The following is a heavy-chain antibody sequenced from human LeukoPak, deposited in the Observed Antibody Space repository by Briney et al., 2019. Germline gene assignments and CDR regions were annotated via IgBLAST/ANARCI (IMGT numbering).Heavy chain of an antibody. CDR3: ARDFPFCSSTSCYLYNWFDP. CDR1: GYTFTSYA. CDR2: INAGNGNT. D-gene: IGHD2-2*01. J-gene: IGHJ5*02. Sequence: ASVKVSCKASGYTFTSYAMHWVRQAPGQRLEWMGWINAGNGNTKYSQKFQGRVTITRDTSASTAYMELSSLRSEDTAVYYCARDFPFCSSTSCYLYNWFDPWGQGTLVTVSS. V-gene: IGHV1-3*01.